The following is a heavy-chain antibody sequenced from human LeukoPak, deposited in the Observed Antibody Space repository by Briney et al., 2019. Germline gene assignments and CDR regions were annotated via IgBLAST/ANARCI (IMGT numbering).Heavy chain of an antibody. CDR3: AKGMARSRTLVADDAFDI. CDR1: GFTFSSYG. D-gene: IGHD3-9*01. Sequence: GGSLRLSCAASGFTFSSYGMHWVRQAPGKGLEWVAVISYDGSNKYYADSVKGRFTISRDNSKNTLYLQMNSLRAEDTAVYYCAKGMARSRTLVADDAFDIWGQGTMVTVSS. V-gene: IGHV3-30*18. CDR2: ISYDGSNK. J-gene: IGHJ3*02.